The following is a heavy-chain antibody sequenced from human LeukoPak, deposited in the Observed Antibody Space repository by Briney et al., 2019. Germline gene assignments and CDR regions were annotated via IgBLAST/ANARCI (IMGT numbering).Heavy chain of an antibody. CDR2: IPYDGSNK. Sequence: GRSLRLSCAASGFTFSSYGMHWVRQAPGKGLEWVAVIPYDGSNKYYADSVKGRFTISRDNSKNTLYLQMNSLRAEDTAVYYCAKDGPYYFDYWGQGTLVSVSS. CDR1: GFTFSSYG. J-gene: IGHJ4*02. CDR3: AKDGPYYFDY. V-gene: IGHV3-30*18.